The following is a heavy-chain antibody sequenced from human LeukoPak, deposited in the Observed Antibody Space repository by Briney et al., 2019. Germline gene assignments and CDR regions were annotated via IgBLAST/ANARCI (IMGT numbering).Heavy chain of an antibody. D-gene: IGHD3-3*01. CDR1: GFTVSSNY. J-gene: IGHJ3*02. CDR2: IYSGGST. CDR3: ARAAEGADFWSGYLEYAFDI. V-gene: IGHV3-66*01. Sequence: GGSLRLSCAASGFTVSSNYMSWVRQAPGKGLEWVSVIYSGGSTYYADSVKGRFTISRDNSKNTLYLQMNSLRAEDTAVYYCARAAEGADFWSGYLEYAFDIWGQGTMVTVSS.